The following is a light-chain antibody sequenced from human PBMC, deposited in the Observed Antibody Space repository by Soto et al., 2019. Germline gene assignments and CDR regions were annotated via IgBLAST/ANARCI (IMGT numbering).Light chain of an antibody. V-gene: IGKV1-5*01. Sequence: DIPMTQSPSTLSASVGDRVSIACRASQSISRWLAWYQQKPGKAPKLLIFDASSLDSGVPSRFSGSGSETESPLTISRLQRDYLADYYCQYYNSSWTFGQGTKVEIK. CDR1: QSISRW. CDR3: QYYNSSWT. CDR2: DAS. J-gene: IGKJ1*01.